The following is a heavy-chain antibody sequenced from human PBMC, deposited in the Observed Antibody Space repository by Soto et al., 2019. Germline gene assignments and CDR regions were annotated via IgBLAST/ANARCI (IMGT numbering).Heavy chain of an antibody. Sequence: QVQLQESGPGLVKPSGTLSLTCAVSGGSISRSNWWIWVRQAPGRGLEWIAEISHSGITNYNPSLKSRVTMSLDTSKNQLSLRLTSMTPADTAVYYCARDLVEYGVRGALVSWGQGTLVTVSS. CDR3: ARDLVEYGVRGALVS. D-gene: IGHD3-16*01. CDR2: ISHSGIT. V-gene: IGHV4-4*02. CDR1: GGSISRSNW. J-gene: IGHJ5*02.